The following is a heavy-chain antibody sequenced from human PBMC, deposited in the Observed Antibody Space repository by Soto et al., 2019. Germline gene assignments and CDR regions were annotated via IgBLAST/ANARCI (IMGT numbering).Heavy chain of an antibody. J-gene: IGHJ6*02. CDR3: ARSQRNLLRGVYIFHMDV. Sequence: TNYNPSLKSRVAMSVDTSQNRFSLKVSPVTAADTAVYYCARSQRNLLRGVYIFHMDVWGQGTTVTVSS. V-gene: IGHV4-59*10. CDR2: T. D-gene: IGHD3-10*01.